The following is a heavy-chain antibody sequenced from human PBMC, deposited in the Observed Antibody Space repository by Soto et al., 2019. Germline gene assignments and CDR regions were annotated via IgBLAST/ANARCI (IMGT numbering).Heavy chain of an antibody. CDR1: DFSISSGHY. J-gene: IGHJ4*02. D-gene: IGHD2-2*01. CDR3: ARWRNDCSTTSCYHFDY. CDR2: IYHSGTT. V-gene: IGHV4-38-2*01. Sequence: LSLTCAVSDFSISSGHYWGWIRQPPGKGLEWIGSIYHSGTTYNNPSLKSRVTMSVDKSKNQFSLKLSSVTAADTAVYYCARWRNDCSTTSCYHFDYWGQGTLVTVSS.